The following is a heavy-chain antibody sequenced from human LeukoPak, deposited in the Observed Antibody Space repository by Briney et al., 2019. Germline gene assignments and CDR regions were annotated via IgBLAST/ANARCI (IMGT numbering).Heavy chain of an antibody. D-gene: IGHD3-9*01. CDR1: GFTFSDYN. CDR3: ARSIGLTGGGVDV. CDR2: ITNGGNTI. V-gene: IGHV3-11*01. J-gene: IGHJ6*02. Sequence: GGSLRLSCAASGFTFSDYNMNWVRQAPGKGLEWVSYITNGGNTIHHADSVKGRFTISRDNAKKTLYLQMNSLRAEDTAVYYCARSIGLTGGGVDVWGQGTTVTVSS.